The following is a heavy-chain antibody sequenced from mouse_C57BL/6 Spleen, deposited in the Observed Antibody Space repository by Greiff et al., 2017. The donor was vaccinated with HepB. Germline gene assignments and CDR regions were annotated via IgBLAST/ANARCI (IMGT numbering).Heavy chain of an antibody. CDR3: ARPFYYYGSSYGYFDV. CDR2: INPGRGGT. V-gene: IGHV1-54*01. CDR1: GYAFTNYL. D-gene: IGHD1-1*01. J-gene: IGHJ1*03. Sequence: VQLQQSGAELVRPGTSVKVSCKASGYAFTNYLIEWVKQRPGQGLEWIGVINPGRGGTNYNEKFKGKATLTADKSSSTAYMQLSSLTSEDSAVYFCARPFYYYGSSYGYFDVWGTGTTVTVSS.